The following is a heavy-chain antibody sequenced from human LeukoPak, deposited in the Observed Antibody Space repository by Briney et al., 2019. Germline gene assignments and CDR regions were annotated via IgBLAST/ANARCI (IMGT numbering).Heavy chain of an antibody. CDR3: ARGPEGCSSTSCHDNHYYYYYYMDV. V-gene: IGHV1-8*03. CDR2: MNPNSGNT. J-gene: IGHJ6*03. D-gene: IGHD2-2*01. Sequence: GASVKVSCKASGYTFTGYYMHWVRQAPGQGLEWKGWMNPNSGNTGYAQKFQGRVTIIRNTSISTAYMELSSLRSEDTAVYYCARGPEGCSSTSCHDNHYYYYYYMDVWGKGTTVTVSS. CDR1: GYTFTGYY.